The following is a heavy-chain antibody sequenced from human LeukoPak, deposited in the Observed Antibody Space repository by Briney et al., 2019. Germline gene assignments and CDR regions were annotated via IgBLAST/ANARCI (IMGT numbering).Heavy chain of an antibody. J-gene: IGHJ1*01. CDR3: ARHSWGLPPAEYFQH. CDR2: IYHGGCT. D-gene: IGHD3-16*01. V-gene: IGHV4-30-2*01. CDR1: GDSIRRNDYS. Sequence: SETLSLTCAVSGDSIRRNDYSWSWIRQPPGKGLEWIGYIYHGGCTYYNPSLKSRVSISVDKSKNQFSLKLGSVTAADTAVYYCARHSWGLPPAEYFQHWGQGTLVTVSS.